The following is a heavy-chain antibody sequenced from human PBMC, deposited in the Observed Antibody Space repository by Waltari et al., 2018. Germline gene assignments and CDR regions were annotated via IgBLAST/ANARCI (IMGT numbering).Heavy chain of an antibody. J-gene: IGHJ4*02. D-gene: IGHD5-18*01. CDR3: ARSTMQDTAMAHFDY. Sequence: QVQLVQSGAEVKKPGSSVKVSCKASGGTFSSYPISRVRQAPGQGLEWMGRIIPILGIANYAQKFQGRVTITADKSTSTAYMELSSLRSEDTAVYYCARSTMQDTAMAHFDYWGQGTLVTVSS. CDR1: GGTFSSYP. CDR2: IIPILGIA. V-gene: IGHV1-69*02.